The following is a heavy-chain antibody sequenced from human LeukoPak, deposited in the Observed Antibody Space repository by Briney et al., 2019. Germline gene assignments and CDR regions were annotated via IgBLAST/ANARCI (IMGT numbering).Heavy chain of an antibody. V-gene: IGHV3-9*01. J-gene: IGHJ2*01. CDR3: ARANPADLNL. CDR1: GFTFDDYA. Sequence: PGRSLRLSCAASGFTFDDYAMHWVRQAPGKGLEWVSGTSWNSGSIGYADSVKGRFTISRDSAKNSLYLQMNSLRAEDTALYYCARANPADLNLWGRGTLVTVSS. CDR2: TSWNSGSI. D-gene: IGHD1-14*01.